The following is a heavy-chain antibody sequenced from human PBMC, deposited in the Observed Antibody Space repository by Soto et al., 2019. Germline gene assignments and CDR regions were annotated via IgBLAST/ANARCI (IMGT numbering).Heavy chain of an antibody. V-gene: IGHV3-23*01. D-gene: IGHD1-1*01. Sequence: PGGSLRLSCAASGFTFSIYAMNWVRQAPGKGLEWVSALSASGGSTYYADSVKGRFTISRGNSKNTLYLQMDSLRAEDTAVYHCAKAGTHSYFDYWGQGTLVTVSS. CDR2: LSASGGST. CDR3: AKAGTHSYFDY. CDR1: GFTFSIYA. J-gene: IGHJ4*02.